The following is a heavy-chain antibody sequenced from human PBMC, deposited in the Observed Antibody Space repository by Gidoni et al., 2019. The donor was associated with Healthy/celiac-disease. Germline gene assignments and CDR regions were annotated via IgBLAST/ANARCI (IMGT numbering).Heavy chain of an antibody. CDR2: INHSGST. Sequence: QLQLQQLGAGLLRPAQSLSLPRAVYAGSFSGYYWSWIRQPPGKGLEWIGEINHSGSTNYNPSLKSRVTISVDTSKNQFSLKLSSVTAADTAVYYCARVGIAARPGDYWGQGTLVTVSS. D-gene: IGHD6-6*01. V-gene: IGHV4-34*01. CDR3: ARVGIAARPGDY. CDR1: AGSFSGYY. J-gene: IGHJ4*02.